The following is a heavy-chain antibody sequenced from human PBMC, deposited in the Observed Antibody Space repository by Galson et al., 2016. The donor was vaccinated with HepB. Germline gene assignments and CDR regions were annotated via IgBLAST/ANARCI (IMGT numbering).Heavy chain of an antibody. V-gene: IGHV4-61*02. Sequence: TLSLTCTVSGGSISSGNYYWTWIRQPAGKGLEWIGRIFITGSTNSNPSLKSRVTISVDPPKNQFSLRLTSVTAADTGVYYCARVWVPGGYGYLDIWGQGTVVTVSS. CDR2: IFITGST. CDR3: ARVWVPGGYGYLDI. J-gene: IGHJ3*02. D-gene: IGHD5-18*01. CDR1: GGSISSGNYY.